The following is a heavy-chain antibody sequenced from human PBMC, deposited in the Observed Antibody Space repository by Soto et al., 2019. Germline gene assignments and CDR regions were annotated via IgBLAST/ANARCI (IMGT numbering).Heavy chain of an antibody. D-gene: IGHD1-7*01. J-gene: IGHJ4*02. CDR3: VRRVSGNYDY. CDR2: IKSDGTST. Sequence: GGSLILSCAASGFTFSSYWMHWVRQAPGKGLLWVSRIKSDGTSTNYADSVKGRFTISRDNAKNTLYLQMGSLRPEDMAVYYCVRRVSGNYDYWGQGT. V-gene: IGHV3-74*01. CDR1: GFTFSSYW.